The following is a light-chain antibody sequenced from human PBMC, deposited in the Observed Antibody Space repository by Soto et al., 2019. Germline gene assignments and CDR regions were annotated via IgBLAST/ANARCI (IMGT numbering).Light chain of an antibody. CDR1: SSDVGGYNY. CDR3: CSYAGSYTLYV. Sequence: QYTVTQPRSVSGSPGQSVTISCTGTSSDVGGYNYVSWYQQHPGKAPKLMIYDVSKRPSGVPDRFSGSKSGNTASLTISGLQAEDEADYYCCSYAGSYTLYVFGTGTKVTVL. J-gene: IGLJ1*01. CDR2: DVS. V-gene: IGLV2-11*01.